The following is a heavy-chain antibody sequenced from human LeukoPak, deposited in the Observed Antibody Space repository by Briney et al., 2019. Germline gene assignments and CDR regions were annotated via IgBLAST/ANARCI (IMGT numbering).Heavy chain of an antibody. CDR3: AKYTFGDPNPY. D-gene: IGHD4-17*01. CDR2: ISGSGGST. CDR1: GFTFSSYA. J-gene: IGHJ4*02. Sequence: KAGGSLRLSCAASGFTFSSYAMSWVRQAPGKGLEWVSAISGSGGSTYYADSVKGRFTISRDNSKNTLYLQMNSLRAEDTAVYYCAKYTFGDPNPYWGQGTLVTVSS. V-gene: IGHV3-23*01.